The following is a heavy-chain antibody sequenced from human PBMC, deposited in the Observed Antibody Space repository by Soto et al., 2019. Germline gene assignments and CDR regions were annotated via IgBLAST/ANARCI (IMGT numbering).Heavy chain of an antibody. V-gene: IGHV4-34*01. CDR1: GGSFSGYY. Sequence: SETLSLTCAVYGGSFSGYYWSWIRQPPGKGLEWIGEINHSGSTNYNPSLKSRVTISVDTSMNQFSLKLRSVTAADTAVFYCAGLYPYESSGYHLNYWGQGALVTVSS. D-gene: IGHD3-22*01. CDR3: AGLYPYESSGYHLNY. CDR2: INHSGST. J-gene: IGHJ4*02.